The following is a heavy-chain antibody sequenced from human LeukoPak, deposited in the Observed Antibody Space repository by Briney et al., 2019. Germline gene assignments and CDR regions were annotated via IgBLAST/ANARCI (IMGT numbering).Heavy chain of an antibody. Sequence: SQTLSLSCAISGDSLSSTSVAWHWIRQTPSRGLERLGRTYYRAKWYNEYAGSVKSRITINPDTSKNQVSLQLNSVTPEYTAVYYCAREYLYAFYIWGHGTMVTVSS. CDR2: TYYRAKWYN. V-gene: IGHV6-1*01. CDR3: AREYLYAFYI. D-gene: IGHD2-2*01. J-gene: IGHJ3*02. CDR1: GDSLSSTSVA.